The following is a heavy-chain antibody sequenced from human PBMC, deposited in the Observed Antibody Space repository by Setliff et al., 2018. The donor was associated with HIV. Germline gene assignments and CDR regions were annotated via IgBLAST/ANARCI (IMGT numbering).Heavy chain of an antibody. V-gene: IGHV4-38-2*02. D-gene: IGHD3-22*01. CDR1: GYSLSSASY. CDR2: IHHSGST. CDR3: VRNGYYSLDY. Sequence: SETLSLTCTVSGYSLSSASYWGWIRQSPEKGLEWIGEIHHSGSTNYNPSLESRVTISIDKSKNQFSLKMTSVTAADTAVYNCVRNGYYSLDYWGQGTLVTVSS. J-gene: IGHJ4*02.